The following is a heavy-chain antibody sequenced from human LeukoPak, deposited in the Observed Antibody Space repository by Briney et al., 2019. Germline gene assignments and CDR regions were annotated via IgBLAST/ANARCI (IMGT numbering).Heavy chain of an antibody. D-gene: IGHD5-12*01. Sequence: SETLSLTCTVSGGSISSYYWSWIRQPPGKGLKWIGYIYYSGSTNYNPSLKSRVTISVDTSKNQFSLKLSSVTAADTAVYYCARRGYADYYYGMDVWGQGTTVTVSS. CDR2: IYYSGST. J-gene: IGHJ6*02. V-gene: IGHV4-59*08. CDR3: ARRGYADYYYGMDV. CDR1: GGSISSYY.